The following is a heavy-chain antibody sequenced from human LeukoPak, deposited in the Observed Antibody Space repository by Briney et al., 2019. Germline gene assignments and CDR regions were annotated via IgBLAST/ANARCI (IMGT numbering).Heavy chain of an antibody. Sequence: GGSLRLSCAASGFTFRYHGIHWVRQAPGKGLEWVAFISYDGNSEYYAESVRGRFTISRDNAKNTLYLQMNSLRAEDTAVYYCARDRSYSFDYWGQGTLVTVSS. CDR3: ARDRSYSFDY. D-gene: IGHD2-15*01. CDR1: GFTFRYHG. CDR2: ISYDGNSE. J-gene: IGHJ4*02. V-gene: IGHV3-30-3*01.